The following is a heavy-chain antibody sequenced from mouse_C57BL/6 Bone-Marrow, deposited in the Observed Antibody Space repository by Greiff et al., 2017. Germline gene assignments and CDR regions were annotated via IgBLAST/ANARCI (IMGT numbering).Heavy chain of an antibody. Sequence: EVKLVESGGGLVQPGGSMKLSCVASGFTFSNYWMNWVRQSPEKGLEWVAQIRLKSDNYATPYAESVKGRFTISRDDSNSSVYLQMNNLSAEDTGIYYCTSFITTVVDWYFDVWGTGTTVTVSS. V-gene: IGHV6-3*01. CDR2: IRLKSDNYAT. CDR1: GFTFSNYW. CDR3: TSFITTVVDWYFDV. J-gene: IGHJ1*03. D-gene: IGHD1-1*01.